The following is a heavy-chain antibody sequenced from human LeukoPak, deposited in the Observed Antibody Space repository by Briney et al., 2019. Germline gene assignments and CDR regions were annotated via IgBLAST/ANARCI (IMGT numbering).Heavy chain of an antibody. CDR3: ARARLGFGDNWFDP. CDR1: GGTFSSYA. Sequence: ASVKVSCKASGGTFSSYAISWVRQAPGQGLEWMGRIIPILGIANYAQKFQGRVTITADESTSTAYMELSSLRSEDTAVYYCARARLGFGDNWFDPWGQGTLVTVSS. J-gene: IGHJ5*02. D-gene: IGHD3-10*01. CDR2: IIPILGIA. V-gene: IGHV1-69*04.